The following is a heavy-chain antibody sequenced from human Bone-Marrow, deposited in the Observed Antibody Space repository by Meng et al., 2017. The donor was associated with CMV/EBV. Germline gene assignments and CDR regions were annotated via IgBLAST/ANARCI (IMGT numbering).Heavy chain of an antibody. J-gene: IGHJ5*02. Sequence: SETLSLTCAVYGGSFSGYYWSWIRQPPGKGLEWIGEINHSGSTNYKPSLKSRVTISVDTSKNQFSLKLSSVTAADTAVYYRARVGRDYDFWSGPLGWFDPWGQGTLVPVSS. CDR1: GGSFSGYY. D-gene: IGHD3-3*01. CDR3: ARVGRDYDFWSGPLGWFDP. CDR2: INHSGST. V-gene: IGHV4-34*01.